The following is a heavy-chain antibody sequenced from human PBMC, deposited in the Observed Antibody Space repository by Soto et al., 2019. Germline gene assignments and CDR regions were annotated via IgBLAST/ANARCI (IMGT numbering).Heavy chain of an antibody. D-gene: IGHD3-9*01. CDR1: GGSFSGYY. Sequence: QVQLQQWGAGPLRPLETLSLTCGVSGGSFSGYYWAWIRQSPGKGLEWIGEISDRGSINYNPSLKSRVSISVDTSKNHYSLNLRSVAAADPAVYYCARESHDILTGPPWVWYFDLWGRGTLVTVSS. CDR2: ISDRGSI. J-gene: IGHJ2*01. CDR3: ARESHDILTGPPWVWYFDL. V-gene: IGHV4-34*01.